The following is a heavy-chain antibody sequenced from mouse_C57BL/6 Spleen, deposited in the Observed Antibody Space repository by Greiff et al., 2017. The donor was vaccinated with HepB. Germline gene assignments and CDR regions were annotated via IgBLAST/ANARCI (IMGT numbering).Heavy chain of an antibody. CDR1: GYTFTDYE. Sequence: VQLQESGAELVRPGASVTLSCKASGYTFTDYEMHWVKQTPVHGLEWIGAIDPETGGTAYNQKFKGKAILTADKSSSTAYMELRSLTSEDSAVYYCTRGYDYDDGDYAMDYWGQGTSVTVAS. CDR2: IDPETGGT. CDR3: TRGYDYDDGDYAMDY. D-gene: IGHD2-4*01. J-gene: IGHJ4*01. V-gene: IGHV1-15*01.